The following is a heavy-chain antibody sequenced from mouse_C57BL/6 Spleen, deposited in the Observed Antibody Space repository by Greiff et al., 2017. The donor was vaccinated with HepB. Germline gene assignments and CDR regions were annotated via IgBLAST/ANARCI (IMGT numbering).Heavy chain of an antibody. V-gene: IGHV1-82*01. CDR1: GYAFSSSW. J-gene: IGHJ3*01. D-gene: IGHD3-2*02. CDR2: IYPGDGDN. CDR3: ARDSSGYGVAY. Sequence: VKLMESGPELVKPGASVKISCKASGYAFSSSWMNWVKQRPGKGLEWIGRIYPGDGDNNYNGKFKGKATLTADKSSSTAYLELSSLTSEDSAVYFCARDSSGYGVAYWGQGTLVTVSA.